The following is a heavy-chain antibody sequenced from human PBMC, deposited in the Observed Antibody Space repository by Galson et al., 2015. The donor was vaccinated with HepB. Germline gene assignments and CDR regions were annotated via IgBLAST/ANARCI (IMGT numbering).Heavy chain of an antibody. CDR2: ISSSGSTI. V-gene: IGHV3-48*03. Sequence: SLRLSCAASGFTFSSYEMNWVRQAPGKGLEWVSHISSSGSTIYYADSVKGQFTISRDNTKNSLYLQLNSLRDEDTAVYYCARDFSAAVTWGWFDPWGQGTLVTVSS. CDR1: GFTFSSYE. CDR3: ARDFSAAVTWGWFDP. J-gene: IGHJ5*02. D-gene: IGHD6-13*01.